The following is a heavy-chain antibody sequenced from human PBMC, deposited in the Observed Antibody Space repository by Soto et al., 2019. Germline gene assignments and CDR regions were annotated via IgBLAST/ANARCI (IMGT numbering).Heavy chain of an antibody. Sequence: EVQLLESGGGLVQPGGSLRLSCAASGFTFSSYAMSWVRQAPGKGLEWVSAISGSGGSTYYADSVKGRFTISRDNSKNTLYLQMNSLRAEDTAVYYXAKDLXDIVVVVAGMSDDAFDIWGQGTMVTVSS. CDR1: GFTFSSYA. D-gene: IGHD2-15*01. J-gene: IGHJ3*02. CDR3: AKDLXDIVVVVAGMSDDAFDI. CDR2: ISGSGGST. V-gene: IGHV3-23*01.